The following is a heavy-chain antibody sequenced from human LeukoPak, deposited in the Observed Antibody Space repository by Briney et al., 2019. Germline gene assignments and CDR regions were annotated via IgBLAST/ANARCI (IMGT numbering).Heavy chain of an antibody. J-gene: IGHJ5*02. CDR2: ISAYNGNT. Sequence: GASVKVSCKASGGPFSKYAINWVRQAPGQGLEWMGWISAYNGNTNYAQKLQGRVTMTTDTSTSTAYMELRSLRSDDTAVYYCARVQSDNWNDDKDWFDPWGQGTLVTVSS. D-gene: IGHD1-20*01. V-gene: IGHV1-18*01. CDR3: ARVQSDNWNDDKDWFDP. CDR1: GGPFSKYA.